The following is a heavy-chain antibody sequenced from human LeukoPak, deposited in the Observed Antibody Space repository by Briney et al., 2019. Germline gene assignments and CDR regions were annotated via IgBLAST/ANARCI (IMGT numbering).Heavy chain of an antibody. V-gene: IGHV3-30*02. CDR3: AKIVDTAMVPFDY. Sequence: GGSLRLSCAAPGFTFSSYGMHWVRQAPGKGLEWVAFIRYDGSNKYYADSVKGRFTISRDNSKNTLYLQMNSLRAEDTAVYYCAKIVDTAMVPFDYWGQGTLVTVSS. D-gene: IGHD5-18*01. J-gene: IGHJ4*02. CDR1: GFTFSSYG. CDR2: IRYDGSNK.